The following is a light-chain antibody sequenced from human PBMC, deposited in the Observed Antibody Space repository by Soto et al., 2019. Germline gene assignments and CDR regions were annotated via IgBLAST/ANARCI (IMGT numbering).Light chain of an antibody. J-gene: IGKJ4*01. CDR3: QQYNSWPRT. Sequence: ELVMTQTPATVSVSPGASATLSCRASQSVRSNLAWYQQRPGQAPRLLISGASSRATGVPARFSGSGSGTEFTLTITSLQSEDFAVYYCQQYNSWPRTFGGGTKVEI. V-gene: IGKV3-15*01. CDR2: GAS. CDR1: QSVRSN.